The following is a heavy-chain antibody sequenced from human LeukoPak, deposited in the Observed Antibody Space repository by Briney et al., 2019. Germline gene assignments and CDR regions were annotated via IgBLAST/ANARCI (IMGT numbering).Heavy chain of an antibody. J-gene: IGHJ1*01. CDR2: INHSGST. D-gene: IGHD3-10*01. CDR3: ARGSRYYYGSGSYFRAEYFQH. Sequence: SETLSLTCAVYGVSFSGYYWSWIRPPPGKGLEWIGEINHSGSTNYKPSLKRRVTISVDTSKNQFSLKLSSVTAADTAVYYCARGSRYYYGSGSYFRAEYFQHWGQGTLVTVSS. CDR1: GVSFSGYY. V-gene: IGHV4-34*01.